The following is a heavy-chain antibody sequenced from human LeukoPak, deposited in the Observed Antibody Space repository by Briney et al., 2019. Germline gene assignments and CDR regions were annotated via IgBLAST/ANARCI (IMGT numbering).Heavy chain of an antibody. CDR3: ARDRARGVPGWFDP. D-gene: IGHD3-10*01. Sequence: ASVKVSCKASGYTFTSYAIHWVRQAPGQRLEWMGWINAGNGNTKYSQKFQGRVTITRNTSASTAYMELSSLRSEDTAVYYCARDRARGVPGWFDPWGQGTLVTVSS. CDR1: GYTFTSYA. V-gene: IGHV1-3*01. CDR2: INAGNGNT. J-gene: IGHJ5*02.